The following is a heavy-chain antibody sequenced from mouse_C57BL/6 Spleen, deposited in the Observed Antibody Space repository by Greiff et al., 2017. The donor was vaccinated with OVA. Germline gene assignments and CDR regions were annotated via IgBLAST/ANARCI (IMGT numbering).Heavy chain of an antibody. CDR2: IDPEDGET. Sequence: VQLKQSGAELVKPGASVKLSCTASGFNIKDYYMHWVKQRTEQGLEWIGRIDPEDGETKYAPKLQGKATITADTSSNTAYMQLSSLTSEDTAVYYCASRVYYEYDDGYFDVWGTGTTVTVSS. D-gene: IGHD2-4*01. CDR3: ASRVYYEYDDGYFDV. J-gene: IGHJ1*03. V-gene: IGHV14-2*01. CDR1: GFNIKDYY.